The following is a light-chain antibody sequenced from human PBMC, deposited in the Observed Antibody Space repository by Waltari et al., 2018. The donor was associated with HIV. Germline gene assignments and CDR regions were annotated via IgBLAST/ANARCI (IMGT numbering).Light chain of an antibody. V-gene: IGLV2-14*01. J-gene: IGLJ2*01. Sequence: QSALTQPASVSGSPGQSITISCTGTSSDVGGYNYVSWYQQYPGNAPKAVVHEVNHRPSGVSVRFSGSKSGNTASLTISGLQAGDEADYYCSSYTSSTTQVFGGGTKLTVL. CDR2: EVN. CDR3: SSYTSSTTQV. CDR1: SSDVGGYNY.